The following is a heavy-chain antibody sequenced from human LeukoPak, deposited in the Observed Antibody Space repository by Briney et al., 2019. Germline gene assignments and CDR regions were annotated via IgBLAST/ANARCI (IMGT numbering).Heavy chain of an antibody. CDR1: GFTFSSYA. Sequence: PGGSLRLSCAASGFTFSSYAMHWVRQAPGKGLEWVAVISYDGSNKYYADSVKGRFTISRDNSKNTLYLQMNSLRAEDTAVYYCAKATYYYDSSGYSGFDYWGQGTLVTVSS. J-gene: IGHJ4*02. CDR2: ISYDGSNK. CDR3: AKATYYYDSSGYSGFDY. V-gene: IGHV3-30-3*01. D-gene: IGHD3-22*01.